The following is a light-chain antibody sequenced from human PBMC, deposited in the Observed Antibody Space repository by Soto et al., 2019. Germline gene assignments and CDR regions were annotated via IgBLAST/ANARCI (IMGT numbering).Light chain of an antibody. CDR3: QQYNSYSRT. J-gene: IGKJ1*01. V-gene: IGKV1-5*01. CDR2: DAS. Sequence: EIQMTQSTSSLSASVGDRVTITCRASQSISSSLNWYQQKPGKAPKVLIYDASSLESGVPSGFSGSGSGTEFSLTISSLQPDDFATYYCQQYNSYSRTFAQGTKV. CDR1: QSISSS.